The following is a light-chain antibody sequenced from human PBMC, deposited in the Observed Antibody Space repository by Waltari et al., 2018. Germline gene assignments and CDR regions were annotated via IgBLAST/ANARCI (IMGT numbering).Light chain of an antibody. CDR2: DVS. CDR1: SSDIGDYKL. Sequence: QSALTQPAPVSGSPGQSITISCTGTSSDIGDYKLVSWYQQHPGKAPKLIIYDVSNRPSGVSNRFSGSKSGNRASLTISGLQAEDEADYYCSSYRSTTTPCIFGSGTKVTVL. CDR3: SSYRSTTTPCI. V-gene: IGLV2-14*03. J-gene: IGLJ1*01.